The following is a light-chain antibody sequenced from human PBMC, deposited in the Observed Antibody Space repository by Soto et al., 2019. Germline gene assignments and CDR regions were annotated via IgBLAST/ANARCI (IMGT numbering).Light chain of an antibody. Sequence: QSALTQPASVSGSPGQSITISCTGTSSDVGDYNFVSWYQQHPGKAPKLMIYDVSNRPSGVSNRCSGSKSGNTASLTISGLQAEDEADYYCSSYTSSTTRVIFGGGTKLTVL. CDR1: SSDVGDYNF. V-gene: IGLV2-14*01. CDR3: SSYTSSTTRVI. J-gene: IGLJ2*01. CDR2: DVS.